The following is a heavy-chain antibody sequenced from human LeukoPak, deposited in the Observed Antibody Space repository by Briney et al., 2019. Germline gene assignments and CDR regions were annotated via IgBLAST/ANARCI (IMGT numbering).Heavy chain of an antibody. CDR2: ISSSGSTI. CDR1: GFTFSSYE. V-gene: IGHV3-48*03. Sequence: GGSLRLSCAASGFTFSSYEMNWVRQAPGKGLEWVSYISSSGSTIYYADSVKGRFTISRDNAKNSLYLQMNSLRAEDTAVYYCARDYYGSGSYYPYYYYGMDVWGQGTTVTVSS. J-gene: IGHJ6*02. CDR3: ARDYYGSGSYYPYYYYGMDV. D-gene: IGHD3-10*01.